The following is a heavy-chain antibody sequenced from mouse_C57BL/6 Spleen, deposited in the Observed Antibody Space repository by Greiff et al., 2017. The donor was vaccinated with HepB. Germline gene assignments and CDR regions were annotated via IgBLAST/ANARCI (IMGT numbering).Heavy chain of an antibody. D-gene: IGHD2-2*01. CDR3: ARCLYGNDDEGFAY. Sequence: EVQLQQSGPELVKPGDSVKISCKASGYSFTGYFMNWVLQSHGKSLEWIGRINPYNGDTFYTQKFKGKDTLTVDKSSSTDHMELRSLTSEDSAVYYWARCLYGNDDEGFAYWGQGTLVTVSA. V-gene: IGHV1-20*01. J-gene: IGHJ3*01. CDR1: GYSFTGYF. CDR2: INPYNGDT.